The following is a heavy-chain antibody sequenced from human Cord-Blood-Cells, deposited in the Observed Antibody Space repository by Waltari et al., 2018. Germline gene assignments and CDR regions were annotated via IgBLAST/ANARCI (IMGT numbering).Heavy chain of an antibody. CDR3: ARLELGWSYFDY. J-gene: IGHJ4*02. CDR2: IYYSGST. CDR1: GGSISSHY. V-gene: IGHV4-59*11. D-gene: IGHD1-7*01. Sequence: QVQLQESGPGLVKPSETLSLTCTVSGGSISSHYWSWIRQPPGKGLEWIGYIYYSGSTNYNPSLKSRVTIPVDTSKNQFSLKLSSVTAADTAVYYCARLELGWSYFDYWGQGTLVTVSS.